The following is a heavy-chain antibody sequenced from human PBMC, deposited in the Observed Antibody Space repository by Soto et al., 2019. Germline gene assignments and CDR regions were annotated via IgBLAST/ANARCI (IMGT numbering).Heavy chain of an antibody. J-gene: IGHJ4*02. CDR1: GYSISSGYY. D-gene: IGHD3-22*01. CDR2: IYHSGST. Sequence: SETLSLTCAVSGYSISSGYYWGWIRQPPGKGLEWIGSIYHSGSTYYNPSLKSRVTISVDTSKNQFSLKLSSVTAADTAVYYCARDLGSSGYYLPFDYWGQGTLVTVSS. CDR3: ARDLGSSGYYLPFDY. V-gene: IGHV4-38-2*02.